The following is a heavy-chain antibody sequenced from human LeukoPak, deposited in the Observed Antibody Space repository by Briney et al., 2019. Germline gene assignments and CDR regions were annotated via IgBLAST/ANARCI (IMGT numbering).Heavy chain of an antibody. CDR3: ARDGVSSGDY. J-gene: IGHJ4*02. Sequence: GGSLRLSCAASGFTFSSYSMNWVRQAPGKGLEWVSSISSSSSYIYYADSVKGQFTISRDNAKNSLYLQMNSLRAEDTAVYYCARDGVSSGDYWGQGTLVTVSS. D-gene: IGHD6-19*01. V-gene: IGHV3-21*01. CDR2: ISSSSSYI. CDR1: GFTFSSYS.